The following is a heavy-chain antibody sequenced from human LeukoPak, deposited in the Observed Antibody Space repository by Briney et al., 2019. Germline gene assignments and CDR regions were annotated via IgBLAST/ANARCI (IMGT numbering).Heavy chain of an antibody. CDR3: ARVDGNIAYRPVED. CDR2: INQDGSEI. D-gene: IGHD3-16*01. Sequence: GGSLRLSCTTSGFTFSDHWMSWVRQAPGKGLEWVGNINQDGSEINYLESVKGRLSITRDNAKNSLFLHMNNLRVEDTAKYYCARVDGNIAYRPVEDWGQGTLVTVSS. CDR1: GFTFSDHW. V-gene: IGHV3-7*01. J-gene: IGHJ4*02.